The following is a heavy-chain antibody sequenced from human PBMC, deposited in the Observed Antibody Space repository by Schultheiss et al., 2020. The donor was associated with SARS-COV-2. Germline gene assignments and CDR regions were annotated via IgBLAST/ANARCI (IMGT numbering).Heavy chain of an antibody. D-gene: IGHD3-22*01. CDR2: IWYDGSNK. CDR3: AKDAPNYYDSSGYSY. CDR1: GFTFSSYA. Sequence: GGSLRLSCAASGFTFSSYAMSWVRQAPGKGLEWVAVIWYDGSNKYYADSVKGRFTISRDNAKNTLYLQMNSLRAEDTAVYYCAKDAPNYYDSSGYSYWGQGTLVTVSS. J-gene: IGHJ4*02. V-gene: IGHV3-33*03.